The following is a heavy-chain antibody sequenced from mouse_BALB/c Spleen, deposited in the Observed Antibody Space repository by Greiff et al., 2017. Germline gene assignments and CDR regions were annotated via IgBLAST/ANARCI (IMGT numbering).Heavy chain of an antibody. Sequence: VQLQQSGAELARPGASVKLSCKASGYTFTSYWMQWVKQRPGQGLEWIGAIYPGDGDTRYTQKFKGKATLTADTSSSTAYMQLSSLTSEDSAVYFCARGLSFDYWGQGTTLTVSS. D-gene: IGHD6-1*01. CDR3: ARGLSFDY. CDR1: GYTFTSYW. CDR2: IYPGDGDT. V-gene: IGHV1-87*01. J-gene: IGHJ2*01.